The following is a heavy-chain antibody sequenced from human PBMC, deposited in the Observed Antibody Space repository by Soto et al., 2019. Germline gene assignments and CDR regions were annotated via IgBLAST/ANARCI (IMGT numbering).Heavy chain of an antibody. D-gene: IGHD3-10*01. CDR2: INGDGSIT. V-gene: IGHV3-74*01. CDR1: GFTFGSYW. Sequence: EVQLVESGGGSAQTGGSLRISCATSGFTFGSYWMDWVRQAPGKGLEWVSRINGDGSITTYADSVKGRFTISRDSAGNTLYLQMNNLRADDTAVYYCSRETLWFGESLKSGGRGTLVTASS. J-gene: IGHJ4*02. CDR3: SRETLWFGESLKS.